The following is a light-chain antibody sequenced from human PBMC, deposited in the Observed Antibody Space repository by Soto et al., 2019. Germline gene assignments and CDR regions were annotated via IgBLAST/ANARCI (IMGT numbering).Light chain of an antibody. CDR1: QTVSSGF. CDR3: QQYNSYSIT. CDR2: GAS. Sequence: EIVLTQSPGTLSVSPGERATVSCRASQTVSSGFLAWYQQKVGQAPRLLIYGASTRATGIPDRFSGSGSGTEFTLTISSLQPDDFATYYCQQYNSYSITFGQGTRL. J-gene: IGKJ5*01. V-gene: IGKV3-20*01.